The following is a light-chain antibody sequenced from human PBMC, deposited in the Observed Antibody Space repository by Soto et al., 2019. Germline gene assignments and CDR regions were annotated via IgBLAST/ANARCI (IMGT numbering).Light chain of an antibody. V-gene: IGKV3D-20*02. CDR3: QQRSTWPLT. CDR2: GAS. J-gene: IGKJ5*01. CDR1: QSVSSSY. Sequence: EIVLTQSPGTLSLSPGERATLSCRASQSVSSSYLAWYQQKPGQAPRPLIYGASSRAIGIPDRFSGSGSGTDFTLTISRLEPEDFAVYYCQQRSTWPLTFGQGTRLEIK.